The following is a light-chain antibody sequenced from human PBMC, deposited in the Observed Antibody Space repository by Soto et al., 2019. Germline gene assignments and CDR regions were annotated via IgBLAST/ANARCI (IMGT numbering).Light chain of an antibody. V-gene: IGLV1-40*01. CDR1: SPNIGAGYD. Sequence: QSVLAQPPSGSAAPGKRVTSPCSGASPNIGAGYDVHWYQQLPGTAPKLLIFGNTKRPSGVPDRFSGSKSGSSASLAITGLQAEDEADYYCQSTSLSDFHVFGTGTKVTVL. CDR2: GNT. J-gene: IGLJ1*01. CDR3: QSTSLSDFHV.